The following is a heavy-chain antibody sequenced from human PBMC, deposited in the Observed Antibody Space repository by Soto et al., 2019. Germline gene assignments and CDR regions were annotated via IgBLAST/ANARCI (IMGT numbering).Heavy chain of an antibody. Sequence: QVQLQESGPGLVKPSQTLSLTCTVSGGSISSGDYYWSWIRQPPGKGLEWIGYLYYSGSTYYNSSLKSRVTISVDTSKNQFSLKMSSVTAADTAVYYCARNPIFGVVTNSFDYWGQGTLVTVSS. CDR1: GGSISSGDYY. D-gene: IGHD3-3*01. CDR2: LYYSGST. J-gene: IGHJ4*02. CDR3: ARNPIFGVVTNSFDY. V-gene: IGHV4-30-4*01.